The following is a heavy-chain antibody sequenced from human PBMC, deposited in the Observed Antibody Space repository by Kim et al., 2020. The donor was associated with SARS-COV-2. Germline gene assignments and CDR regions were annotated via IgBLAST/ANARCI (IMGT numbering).Heavy chain of an antibody. Sequence: SETLSLTCTVSGGSISSYYWSWIRQPPGKGLEWIGYIYYSGSTNYNPSLKSRVTISVDTSKNHFSLKLSSVTAADTAVYYCARQTAKGMATIGIFDYWGQGTLVTVSS. CDR2: IYYSGST. CDR3: ARQTAKGMATIGIFDY. V-gene: IGHV4-59*01. J-gene: IGHJ4*02. CDR1: GGSISSYY. D-gene: IGHD5-12*01.